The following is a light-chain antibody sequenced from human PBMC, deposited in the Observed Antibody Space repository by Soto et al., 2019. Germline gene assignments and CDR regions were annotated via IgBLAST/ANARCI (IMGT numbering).Light chain of an antibody. CDR1: SSDVGAYNY. V-gene: IGLV2-8*01. CDR3: CSYAGTKYYV. Sequence: QSVLTQPPSASGSLGQSVTISCTGRSSDVGAYNYVSWYQQHPGKAPKLVIFEVTQRPSGVSDRFSGSKSGNTASLTVSGLQPEDEADYFCCSYAGTKYYVFGTGTKLTVL. CDR2: EVT. J-gene: IGLJ1*01.